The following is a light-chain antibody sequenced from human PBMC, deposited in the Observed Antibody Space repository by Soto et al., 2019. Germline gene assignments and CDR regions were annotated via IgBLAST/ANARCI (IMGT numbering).Light chain of an antibody. Sequence: EIVMTQSPATLSVSPGERATLSCRASQSVGGNLAWYQQKPGQPPRLLIYAASSRPTGIPARFSGSGSGTDFPITISSLQSEDFAVYYCQQYNNWPPWTFGQGTKVEIK. CDR2: AAS. CDR3: QQYNNWPPWT. V-gene: IGKV3-15*01. CDR1: QSVGGN. J-gene: IGKJ1*01.